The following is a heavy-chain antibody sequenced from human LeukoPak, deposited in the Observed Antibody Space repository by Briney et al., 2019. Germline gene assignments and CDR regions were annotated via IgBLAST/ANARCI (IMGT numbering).Heavy chain of an antibody. CDR2: ITSSSNYI. V-gene: IGHV3-21*03. CDR3: ARDCWDYGSGSYCGIDY. D-gene: IGHD3-10*01. Sequence: PGGSLSLSCAASGFTFSSYSMNWVRQAPGKGLEWVSSITSSSNYIYYADSVKGRFTISRDNAKNSLYPQMNSLRAEDTTVYYCARDCWDYGSGSYCGIDYWGQGTLVTVSS. CDR1: GFTFSSYS. J-gene: IGHJ4*02.